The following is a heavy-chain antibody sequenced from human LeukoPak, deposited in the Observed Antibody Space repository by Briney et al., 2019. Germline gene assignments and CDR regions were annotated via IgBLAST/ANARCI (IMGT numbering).Heavy chain of an antibody. Sequence: GESLKISCKGSGYILTSYWIGWVRQMPGKGLEWMGIIYPGDSDTRYSPSFQSQVTISAEKSISTAYLQWSSLKASDTAMYYCARCKVKSGKLDIWGQGTMVTVSS. CDR3: ARCKVKSGKLDI. V-gene: IGHV5-51*01. J-gene: IGHJ3*02. CDR2: IYPGDSDT. D-gene: IGHD4-11*01. CDR1: GYILTSYW.